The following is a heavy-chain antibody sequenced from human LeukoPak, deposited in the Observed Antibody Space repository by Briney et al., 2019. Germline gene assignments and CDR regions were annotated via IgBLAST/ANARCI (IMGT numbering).Heavy chain of an antibody. V-gene: IGHV3-66*01. J-gene: IGHJ4*02. D-gene: IGHD5-12*01. CDR1: GFAVSSNY. CDR3: AIRKSGNAIDY. CDR2: IYSGGST. Sequence: GGSLRLSCAASGFAVSSNYMSWVRQAPGKGLEWVAVIYSGGSTNYADSVKGRFTISRDNSKNTLYLLMNSLRAEDTAVYYCAIRKSGNAIDYWGQGTLVTVSS.